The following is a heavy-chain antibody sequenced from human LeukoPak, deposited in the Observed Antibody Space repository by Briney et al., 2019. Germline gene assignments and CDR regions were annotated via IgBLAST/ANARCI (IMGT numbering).Heavy chain of an antibody. V-gene: IGHV4-30-4*01. CDR1: GGSISDYY. J-gene: IGHJ4*02. Sequence: PSETLSLTCTVSGGSISDYYWSWIRQPPGKGLEWIGYIYYSGSTYYNPSLKSRVTISVDTSKNQFSLKLSSVTAADTAVYYCARGGSSGYYGFDYWGQGTLVTVSS. CDR3: ARGGSSGYYGFDY. CDR2: IYYSGST. D-gene: IGHD3-22*01.